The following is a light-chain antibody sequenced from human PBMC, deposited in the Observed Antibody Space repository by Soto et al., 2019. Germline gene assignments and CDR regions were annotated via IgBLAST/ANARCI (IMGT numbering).Light chain of an antibody. J-gene: IGKJ1*01. CDR1: QSITNN. CDR2: GAS. CDR3: QHYNNWLKT. Sequence: EIVMTQSPATLSVSPGERDTLSCRASQSITNNLAWYQQKPGQAPRLLIYGASTRATGIPARFSGSGSGTEFTLTISSLQSEDFAVYYCQHYNNWLKTFGQGTKVEIK. V-gene: IGKV3-15*01.